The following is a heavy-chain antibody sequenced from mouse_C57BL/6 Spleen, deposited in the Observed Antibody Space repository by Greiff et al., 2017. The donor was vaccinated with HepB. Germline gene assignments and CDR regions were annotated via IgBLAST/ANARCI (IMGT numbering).Heavy chain of an antibody. Sequence: VQVVESGPGLVQPSQSLSITCTVSGFSLTSYGVHWVRQSPGKGLEWLGVIWRGGSTDYNAAFMSRLSITKDNSKSQVFFKMNSLQADDTAIYYCAKKDLTGTGYFDVWGTGTTVTVSS. CDR1: GFSLTSYG. V-gene: IGHV2-5*01. CDR2: IWRGGST. J-gene: IGHJ1*03. D-gene: IGHD4-1*01. CDR3: AKKDLTGTGYFDV.